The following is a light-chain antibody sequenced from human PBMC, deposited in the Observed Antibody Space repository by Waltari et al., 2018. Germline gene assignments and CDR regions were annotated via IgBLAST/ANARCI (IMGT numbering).Light chain of an antibody. Sequence: DIVLTKSPGTASSSPGDRATIPCRASQSVGSSSLAWYQQKPGQATRLVIYRASRRATGIPDRFSGSWSGTDFSLTISRMEPEDFSVYYCQQHGTLPATFGQGTKVEIK. V-gene: IGKV3-20*01. CDR2: RAS. CDR3: QQHGTLPAT. CDR1: QSVGSSS. J-gene: IGKJ1*01.